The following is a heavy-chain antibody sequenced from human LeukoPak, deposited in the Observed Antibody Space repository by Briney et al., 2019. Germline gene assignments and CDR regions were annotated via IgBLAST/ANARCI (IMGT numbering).Heavy chain of an antibody. CDR2: IKQDGSEK. V-gene: IGHV3-7*01. D-gene: IGHD5-24*01. Sequence: PGGSLRLSCAASGFTFNTYWFHWVRQAPGKGLEWVANIKQDGSEKYYVDSVKGRFTISRDNAKNSLYLQMNSLRAEDTAVYYCARDRRWLQDDAFDIWGQGTMVTVSS. CDR3: ARDRRWLQDDAFDI. J-gene: IGHJ3*02. CDR1: GFTFNTYW.